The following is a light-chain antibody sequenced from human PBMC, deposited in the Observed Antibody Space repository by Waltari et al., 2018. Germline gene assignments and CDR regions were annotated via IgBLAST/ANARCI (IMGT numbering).Light chain of an antibody. J-gene: IGKJ1*01. CDR3: QHYVRLPAT. Sequence: EILLTQSPGTLSLSPRERATISCRASQSVTRALAWYQQRPGQAPRLLIYGAANRATGIPDRFSGSGSGTDFSLTISRLEPEDFEVYYCQHYVRLPATFGQGTKVEIK. CDR1: QSVTRA. V-gene: IGKV3-20*01. CDR2: GAA.